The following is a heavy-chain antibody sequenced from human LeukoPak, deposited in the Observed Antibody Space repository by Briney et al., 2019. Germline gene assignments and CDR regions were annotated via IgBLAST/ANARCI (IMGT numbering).Heavy chain of an antibody. CDR1: GYTFTSYY. D-gene: IGHD3-16*02. Sequence: ASVKVSCKASGYTFTSYYMHWVRQALGQGLEWMGIINPSGGSTSYAQKFQGRVTMTRDTSTSTVYMELSSLRSEDTAVYYCARGYDYVWGSYRWREAYYFDYWGQGALVTVSS. J-gene: IGHJ4*02. CDR3: ARGYDYVWGSYRWREAYYFDY. V-gene: IGHV1-46*01. CDR2: INPSGGST.